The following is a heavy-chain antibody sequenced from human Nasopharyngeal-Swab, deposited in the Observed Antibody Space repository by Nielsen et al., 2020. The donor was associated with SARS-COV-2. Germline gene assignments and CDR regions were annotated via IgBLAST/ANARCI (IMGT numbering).Heavy chain of an antibody. V-gene: IGHV1-69*04. CDR1: GGTFSSYA. J-gene: IGHJ6*02. CDR2: IIPIFGIA. CDR3: ASRGGGDYYDSRRYCNNVMDV. D-gene: IGHD3-22*01. Sequence: SVKVSCKASGGTFSSYAISWVRQAPGQGLEWMGRIIPIFGIANYAQKLQGRVTITTDNSTSTACMELSSLRSEDRAVCYCASRGGGDYYDSRRYCNNVMDVWGQGTTVTVSS.